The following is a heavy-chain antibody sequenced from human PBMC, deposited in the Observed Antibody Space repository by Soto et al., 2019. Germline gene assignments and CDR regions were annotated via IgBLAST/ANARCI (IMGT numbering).Heavy chain of an antibody. Sequence: SVKLSCKASGGTFSSYTISWVRQAPGQGLEWMGRIIPILGIANYAQKFQGRVTITADKSTSTAYMELSSLRSEDTAVYYFPRPPPSPVTRWNYYGMDVGGQGTTVPVSS. D-gene: IGHD4-17*01. CDR1: GGTFSSYT. V-gene: IGHV1-69*02. CDR2: IIPILGIA. CDR3: PRPPPSPVTRWNYYGMDV. J-gene: IGHJ6*02.